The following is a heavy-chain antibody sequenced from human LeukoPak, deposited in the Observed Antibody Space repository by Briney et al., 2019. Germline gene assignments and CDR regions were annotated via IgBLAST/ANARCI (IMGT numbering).Heavy chain of an antibody. CDR2: ISSSSSYI. Sequence: GGSLRLSCAASGFTFSSYSMNWVRQAPGKGLEWVSSISSSSSYIYYADSVKGRFTISRDNAKNSLYLQMNSLRAEDTAVYYCAREEGYCGGGSCYSSYWGQGTLVTVSS. V-gene: IGHV3-21*01. J-gene: IGHJ4*02. CDR1: GFTFSSYS. D-gene: IGHD2-15*01. CDR3: AREEGYCGGGSCYSSY.